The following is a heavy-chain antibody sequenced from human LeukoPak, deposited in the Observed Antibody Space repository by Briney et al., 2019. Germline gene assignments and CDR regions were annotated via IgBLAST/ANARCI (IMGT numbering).Heavy chain of an antibody. CDR3: ARVFLTGTTMVWFDP. J-gene: IGHJ5*02. V-gene: IGHV1-18*01. CDR1: GYTFTSYG. CDR2: VSAYNGNT. D-gene: IGHD1-7*01. Sequence: ASVKVSCKASGYTFTSYGISWVRQAPGQGLEWMGWVSAYNGNTNYAQKLQGRVTMTTDTSTSTAYMELRSLRSDDTAVYYCARVFLTGTTMVWFDPWGQGTLVTVSS.